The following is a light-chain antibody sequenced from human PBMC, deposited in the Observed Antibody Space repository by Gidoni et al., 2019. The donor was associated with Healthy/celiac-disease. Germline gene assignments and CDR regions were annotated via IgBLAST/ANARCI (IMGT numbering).Light chain of an antibody. J-gene: IGKJ1*01. Sequence: DIQMTQSPSTLSASVGDRVTITCRASQSISSWLAWYQQKPGKAPKLLIYDAYSLESGVPSRFSGSGSGTEFTRTISSLQPDDFATYYCQQYNSYPWTFGQGTKVEIK. CDR3: QQYNSYPWT. V-gene: IGKV1-5*01. CDR1: QSISSW. CDR2: DAY.